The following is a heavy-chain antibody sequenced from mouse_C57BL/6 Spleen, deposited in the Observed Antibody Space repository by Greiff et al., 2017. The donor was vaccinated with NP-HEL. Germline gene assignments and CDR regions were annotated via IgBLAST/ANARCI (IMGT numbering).Heavy chain of an antibody. CDR3: ARGRGGSSYGFDY. J-gene: IGHJ2*01. CDR1: GFTFSDYG. V-gene: IGHV5-17*01. CDR2: ISSGSSTI. D-gene: IGHD1-1*01. Sequence: EVKLMESGGGLVKPGGSLKLSCAASGFTFSDYGMHWVRQAPEKGLEWVAYISSGSSTIYYADTVKGRFTISRDNAKNTLFLQMTSLRSEDTAIYYCARGRGGSSYGFDYWGQGTTLTVSS.